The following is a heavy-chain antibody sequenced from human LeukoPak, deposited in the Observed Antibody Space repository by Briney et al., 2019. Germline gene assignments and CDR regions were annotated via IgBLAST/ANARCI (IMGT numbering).Heavy chain of an antibody. CDR3: AKVRSGSANWALRIFDN. Sequence: GGSLRLSCAASGFTFSSYAMSWVRQAPGKGLEWVSAISGSGGSTYYADYVKGRFTISRDNSNNTLYVHMNSLRAEDTAVYYCAKVRSGSANWALRIFDNWGQGTLVTVSS. CDR1: GFTFSSYA. CDR2: ISGSGGST. D-gene: IGHD1-1*01. V-gene: IGHV3-23*01. J-gene: IGHJ4*02.